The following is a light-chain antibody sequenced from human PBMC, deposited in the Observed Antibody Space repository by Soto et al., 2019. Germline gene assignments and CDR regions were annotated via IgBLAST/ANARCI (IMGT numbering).Light chain of an antibody. J-gene: IGKJ1*01. V-gene: IGKV1-39*01. CDR3: QQSHHNPRT. Sequence: DIQMTQSPSSLSASIGDRVTITCRASQSIGTYLNWYQHKPGKAPKLLIYTASSLYSGVPSRFSGSGSGTDFTLTIGSLQPEDFATYYCQQSHHNPRTVGQGTKVEIK. CDR2: TAS. CDR1: QSIGTY.